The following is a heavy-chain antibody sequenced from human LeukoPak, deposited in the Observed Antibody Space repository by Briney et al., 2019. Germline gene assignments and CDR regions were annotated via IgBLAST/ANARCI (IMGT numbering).Heavy chain of an antibody. V-gene: IGHV3-11*01. D-gene: IGHD5/OR15-5a*01. CDR1: GFTFSDYY. J-gene: IGHJ4*02. Sequence: GGSLRLSCAASGFTFSDYYMSWIRQAPGKGLEWVSYISSSGSTMYYADSVKGRFTISRDNAKNSLYLQMNSLRAEDTAVYYCAKDSTTDLFFDDWGQGTLVTVSS. CDR3: AKDSTTDLFFDD. CDR2: ISSSGSTM.